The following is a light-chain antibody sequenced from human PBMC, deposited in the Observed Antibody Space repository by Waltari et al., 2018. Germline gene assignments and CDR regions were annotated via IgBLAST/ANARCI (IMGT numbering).Light chain of an antibody. CDR1: SGDVGTYDY. CDR2: EVT. Sequence: QSALTQPPSASGSPGQSVTISCTGTSGDVGTYDYVSWYQQYPGKPPRVLIYEVTKRPSGGPGRFSGSKSGNTASLTVAGLQAEDEASYYCGSYADSSTFLFGGGTKLTVL. V-gene: IGLV2-8*01. J-gene: IGLJ2*01. CDR3: GSYADSSTFL.